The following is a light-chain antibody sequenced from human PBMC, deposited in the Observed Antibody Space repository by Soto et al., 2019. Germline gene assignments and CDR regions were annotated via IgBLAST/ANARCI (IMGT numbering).Light chain of an antibody. J-gene: IGLJ1*01. CDR3: GSYADSNNYV. CDR1: SSDVGSYNY. Sequence: QSALTQPPSASGSPGQSVTISCTGTSSDVGSYNYVSWYQHHPGKAPKVMIYEVNKRPSGVPDRFSGPKSGNTASLTVSGLQAEDEADYYCGSYADSNNYVFGTGTKVTVL. CDR2: EVN. V-gene: IGLV2-8*01.